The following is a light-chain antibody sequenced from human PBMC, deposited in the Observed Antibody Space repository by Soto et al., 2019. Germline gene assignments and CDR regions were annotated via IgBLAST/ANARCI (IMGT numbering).Light chain of an antibody. CDR3: QQYNSYSPRT. Sequence: DIQMTQSPSTLSASVGDRVTITCRASQSISSWLAWYQQKPGKAPKLLIYDASSLESGVPSRFSGSGSGTEFTLTISSLQPEDVATYYCQQYNSYSPRTFGQGTKVDIK. V-gene: IGKV1-5*01. CDR2: DAS. CDR1: QSISSW. J-gene: IGKJ1*01.